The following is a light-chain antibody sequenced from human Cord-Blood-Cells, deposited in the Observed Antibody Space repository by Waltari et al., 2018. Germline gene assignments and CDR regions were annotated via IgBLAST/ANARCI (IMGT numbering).Light chain of an antibody. V-gene: IGLV2-23*01. Sequence: QSALTQPASVSGSPGQSIPIPCTGTSSDVGSYNLVSWYHQHPGKAPKLMIYECSKRPSGVSNRFSGSKSGNTASLTISGLQTEDEADYYCCSYAGSSTYVFGTGTKVTVL. CDR1: SSDVGSYNL. J-gene: IGLJ1*01. CDR2: ECS. CDR3: CSYAGSSTYV.